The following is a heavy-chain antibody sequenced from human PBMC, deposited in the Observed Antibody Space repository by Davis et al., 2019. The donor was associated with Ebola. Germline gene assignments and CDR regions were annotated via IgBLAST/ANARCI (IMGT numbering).Heavy chain of an antibody. Sequence: GESLKISCAASGFTFSSYAMSWVRQAPGKGLEWVSAISGSGGSTYYADSVKGRFTISRDNAKNSLYLQMNSLRAEDTAVYYCAKGSVTIFGVAPDYYGIDVWGKGTTVTVSS. V-gene: IGHV3-23*01. CDR2: ISGSGGST. J-gene: IGHJ6*04. CDR3: AKGSVTIFGVAPDYYGIDV. CDR1: GFTFSSYA. D-gene: IGHD3-3*01.